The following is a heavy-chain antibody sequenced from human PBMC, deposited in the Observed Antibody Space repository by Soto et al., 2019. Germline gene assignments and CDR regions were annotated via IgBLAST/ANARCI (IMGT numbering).Heavy chain of an antibody. CDR2: IIPIFGTA. D-gene: IGHD2-2*01. Sequence: QVQLVQSGAEVKKPGSSVKVSCKASGGTFSSYALSWVRQAPGQGLEWMGGIIPIFGTADYAQKFQGRVTITADDSTSTAYMELSSMRSEDTAVYYCASHPVPYYDYGMDVGGQGTTVTVSS. CDR1: GGTFSSYA. CDR3: ASHPVPYYDYGMDV. J-gene: IGHJ6*02. V-gene: IGHV1-69*12.